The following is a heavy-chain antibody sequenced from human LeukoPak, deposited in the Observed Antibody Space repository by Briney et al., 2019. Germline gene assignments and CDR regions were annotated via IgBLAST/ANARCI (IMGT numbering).Heavy chain of an antibody. CDR3: ARVPLIAVAGTIHLHFDY. CDR2: TYYRSKWYN. CDR1: GDSVSSNSAA. J-gene: IGHJ4*02. Sequence: SQTLSLTCAISGDSVSSNSAAWNWIRQSPSRGLEWLGRTYYRSKWYNDYAVSVKSRITINPDTSKNQFSLQLNSVTPEDTAVNYCARVPLIAVAGTIHLHFDYWGQGTLVTVSS. V-gene: IGHV6-1*01. D-gene: IGHD6-19*01.